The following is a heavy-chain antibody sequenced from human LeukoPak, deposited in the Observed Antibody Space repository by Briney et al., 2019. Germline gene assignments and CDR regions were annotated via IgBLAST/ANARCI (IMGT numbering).Heavy chain of an antibody. CDR2: IYPGDSHT. J-gene: IGHJ4*02. Sequence: GESLKISCKGAGYSFTSYWIGWVRQMPGKGLEWMGVIYPGDSHTRYSPSFQGQGTISADKSISTAYLQWSSLKASDTAMYYCARASNIVLMVYAIDYWGQGTLVTVSS. CDR1: GYSFTSYW. CDR3: ARASNIVLMVYAIDY. D-gene: IGHD2-8*01. V-gene: IGHV5-51*01.